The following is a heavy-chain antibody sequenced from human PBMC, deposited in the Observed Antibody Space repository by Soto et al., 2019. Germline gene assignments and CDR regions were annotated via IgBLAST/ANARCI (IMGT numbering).Heavy chain of an antibody. CDR3: ARSPRGRTAFTFDY. CDR2: IYYSWTT. J-gene: IGHJ4*02. V-gene: IGHV4-61*01. CDR1: GDSVSNDNYY. Sequence: PSETLSLTCAVSGDSVSNDNYYWSWIRQPPGKGLEWIGYIYYSWTTNYNSYLKSRLSLSVDMSKNQFSLKLASVTAADTAVYFCARSPRGRTAFTFDYWGQGALVTVSS. D-gene: IGHD3-16*01.